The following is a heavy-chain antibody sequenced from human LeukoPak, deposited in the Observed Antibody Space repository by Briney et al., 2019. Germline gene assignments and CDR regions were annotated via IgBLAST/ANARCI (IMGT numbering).Heavy chain of an antibody. CDR1: GFTFSSYW. D-gene: IGHD2-21*02. CDR3: ARDGTVVTAIPFDY. J-gene: IGHJ4*02. V-gene: IGHV3-7*01. Sequence: GGSLRLSCAASGFTFSSYWMSWVRQAPGKGLEWVANIKQDGSEKYYVDSVRGRFTISRDNAKNSLYLQMNSLRAEDTAVYYCARDGTVVTAIPFDYWGQGTLVTVSS. CDR2: IKQDGSEK.